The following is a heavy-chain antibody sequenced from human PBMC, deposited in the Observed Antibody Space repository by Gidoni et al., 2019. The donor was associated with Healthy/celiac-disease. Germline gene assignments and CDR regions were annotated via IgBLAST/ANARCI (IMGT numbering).Heavy chain of an antibody. J-gene: IGHJ5*02. Sequence: EVQLLESGGGLVQPGGSLRLSCAASGFTFSSYAMSWVRQAPGKGLGWVSAISGSGGSTYYADSVKGRFTISRDNAKNTLYLQMNSLRAEDTAVYYCAKSFVELFFRSFDPWGQGTLVTVSS. CDR2: ISGSGGST. CDR1: GFTFSSYA. CDR3: AKSFVELFFRSFDP. D-gene: IGHD3-10*01. V-gene: IGHV3-23*01.